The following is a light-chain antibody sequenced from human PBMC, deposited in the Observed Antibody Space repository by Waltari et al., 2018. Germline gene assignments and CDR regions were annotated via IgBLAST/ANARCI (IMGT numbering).Light chain of an antibody. CDR3: QYYNSFSEWT. CDR1: QRINNW. Sequence: DIQMTQSPSIVSASVGDRVNITCRASQRINNWLAWCLQKPGKAPKVLIYKASTLKTGVPSRFSGSGSGTEFTLTITSLQPEDFATYYCQYYNSFSEWTFGQGTKVEIK. CDR2: KAS. V-gene: IGKV1-5*03. J-gene: IGKJ1*01.